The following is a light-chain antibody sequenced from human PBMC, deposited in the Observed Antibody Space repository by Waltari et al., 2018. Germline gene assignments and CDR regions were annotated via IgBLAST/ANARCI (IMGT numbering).Light chain of an antibody. CDR1: QSLRSW. J-gene: IGKJ1*01. CDR3: QHYNNYS. Sequence: DIQMTQSPSTLSASVGARVTITCRASQSLRSWLAWYQPNPGKAPKVLIHDASTLESGVSSRFSGSGSGTEFTLTINGLQPDDFATYYCQHYNNYSFGQGTRVEIK. V-gene: IGKV1-5*01. CDR2: DAS.